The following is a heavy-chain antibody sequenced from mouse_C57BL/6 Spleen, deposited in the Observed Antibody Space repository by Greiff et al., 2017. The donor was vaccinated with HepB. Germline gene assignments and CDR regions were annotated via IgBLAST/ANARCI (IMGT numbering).Heavy chain of an antibody. Sequence: VHVKQSVAELVRPGASVKLSCTASGFNIKNTYMHWVKQRPEQGLEWIGRIDPANGNTKYAPKFQGKATITADTSSNTAYLQLSSLTSEDTAIYYCARSVSYGSSPYWYFDVWGTGTTVTVSS. CDR3: ARSVSYGSSPYWYFDV. CDR1: GFNIKNTY. V-gene: IGHV14-3*01. CDR2: IDPANGNT. D-gene: IGHD1-1*01. J-gene: IGHJ1*03.